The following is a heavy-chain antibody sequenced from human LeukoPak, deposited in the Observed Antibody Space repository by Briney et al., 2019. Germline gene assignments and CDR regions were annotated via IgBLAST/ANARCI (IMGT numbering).Heavy chain of an antibody. CDR2: INTNTGNP. CDR3: ARDRSEYYDSSGYYVDY. Sequence: ASVKVSCKASGYTFTSYAMNWVRQAPGQGLEWMGWINTNTGNPTYAQGFTGRFVFSLDTSVSTAYLQISSLKAEGTAAYYCARDRSEYYDSSGYYVDYWGQGTLVTVSS. CDR1: GYTFTSYA. J-gene: IGHJ4*02. D-gene: IGHD3-22*01. V-gene: IGHV7-4-1*02.